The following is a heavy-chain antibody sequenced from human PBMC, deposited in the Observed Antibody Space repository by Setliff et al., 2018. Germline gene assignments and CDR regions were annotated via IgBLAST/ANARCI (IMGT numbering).Heavy chain of an antibody. V-gene: IGHV1-69*13. D-gene: IGHD6-13*01. CDR1: GGTLKNFA. J-gene: IGHJ6*02. Sequence: ASVKVSCKASGGTLKNFAISWVRQAPGQGLEWMGGIIPMFRSGNYAQRFQGRVTITADESTSTVYMELTSLRPEDTAVYYCARGKMDVVAAGGKYCAMDVWGQGTAVTVSS. CDR3: ARGKMDVVAAGGKYCAMDV. CDR2: IIPMFRSG.